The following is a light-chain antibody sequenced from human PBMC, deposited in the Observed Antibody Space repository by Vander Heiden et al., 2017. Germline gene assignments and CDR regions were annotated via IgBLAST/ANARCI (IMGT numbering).Light chain of an antibody. CDR3: QQLNNYPPT. CDR1: QGISSY. J-gene: IGKJ4*01. Sequence: DIQLTQSPSFLSASVGDRVTITCRASQGISSYLDWYQQKPGKAPKLLIYAASTLQSGVPSRFSGSGSGTEFTLTISSLQPEDFATYYCQQLNNYPPTFGGGTKVEIK. CDR2: AAS. V-gene: IGKV1-9*01.